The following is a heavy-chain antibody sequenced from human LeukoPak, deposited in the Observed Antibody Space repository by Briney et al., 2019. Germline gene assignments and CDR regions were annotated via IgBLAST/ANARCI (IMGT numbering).Heavy chain of an antibody. D-gene: IGHD5-12*01. J-gene: IGHJ4*02. CDR1: GGSFSGYY. V-gene: IGHV4-59*10. Sequence: SSETLSLTCAVYGGSFSGYYWSWIRQPPGKGLEWIGRIYTSGSTNYNPSLKSRVTMSVDTSKNQFSLKLSSVTAADTAVYYCARVSGYDSTDYWGQGTLVTVSS. CDR3: ARVSGYDSTDY. CDR2: IYTSGST.